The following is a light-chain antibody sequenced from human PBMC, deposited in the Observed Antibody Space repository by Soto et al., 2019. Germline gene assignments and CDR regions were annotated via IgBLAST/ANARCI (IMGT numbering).Light chain of an antibody. CDR1: QSISSW. V-gene: IGKV1-5*03. Sequence: DIQMTQSPSTLSASVGDRVTITCRASQSISSWLAWYQQKPGKAPKLLIFKASSLESGVPSRFSGSGSGTDFTLTFSSLQPDDFATYYCQEYSSYWTFGQGTKVEIK. CDR3: QEYSSYWT. CDR2: KAS. J-gene: IGKJ1*01.